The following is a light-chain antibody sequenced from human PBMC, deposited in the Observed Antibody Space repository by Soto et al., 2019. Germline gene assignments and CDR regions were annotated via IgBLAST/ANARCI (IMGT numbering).Light chain of an antibody. J-gene: IGKJ1*01. CDR2: KAS. CDR3: HQRQSWPRT. Sequence: DIQVTQSPSSLSASVGDRVTITCRASQSISNWLAWYQQKPGIAPKLLIHKASTLESGVPSRFSGSGSGTDFTLTISDVQPEDFAIYYCHQRQSWPRTFGQGTKVDVK. CDR1: QSISNW. V-gene: IGKV1-5*03.